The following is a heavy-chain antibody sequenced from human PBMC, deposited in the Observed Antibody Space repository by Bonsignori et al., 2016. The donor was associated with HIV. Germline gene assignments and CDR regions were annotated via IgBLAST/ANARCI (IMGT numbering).Heavy chain of an antibody. CDR1: GGSFSTGGYS. D-gene: IGHD3-22*01. CDR2: IYHTGST. CDR3: ARGGSKHYFDSGAYPSAANWFDP. Sequence: LRLSCTISGGSFSTGGYSWNWIRQPPGKGLEWIGYIYHTGSTYYNPSLKSRVTISVDRSKNQLSLNLSSVTAADTAVYFCARGGSKHYFDSGAYPSAANWFDPWGQGTLVTVSS. V-gene: IGHV4-30-2*01. J-gene: IGHJ5*02.